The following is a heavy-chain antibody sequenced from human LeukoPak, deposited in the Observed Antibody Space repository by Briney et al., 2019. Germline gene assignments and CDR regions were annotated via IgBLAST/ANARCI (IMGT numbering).Heavy chain of an antibody. D-gene: IGHD3-16*02. CDR3: ARDSPLSPYDY. CDR1: GYTFIRNA. V-gene: IGHV1-3*01. Sequence: ASVKVSCKASGYTFIRNAMHWVRQAPGQRLEWMGWINVGNGKTKYSQKFQGRVTLTRDTSASTAYMEVSSLRSEDTAVYYCARDSPLSPYDYWGQGTLVTVSS. CDR2: INVGNGKT. J-gene: IGHJ4*02.